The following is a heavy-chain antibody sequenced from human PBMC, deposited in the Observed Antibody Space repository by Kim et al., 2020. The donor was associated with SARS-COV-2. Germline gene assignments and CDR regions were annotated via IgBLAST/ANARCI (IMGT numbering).Heavy chain of an antibody. CDR2: ISYDGSNK. J-gene: IGHJ4*02. D-gene: IGHD2-15*01. CDR1: GFTFSSYA. CDR3: ARGGLVGGNWAY. Sequence: GGSLRLSCAASGFTFSSYAMHWVRQAPGKGLEWVAVISYDGSNKYYADSVKGRFTISRDNSKNTLYLQMNSLRAEDTAVYYCARGGLVGGNWAYWGQGTLVTVSS. V-gene: IGHV3-30*04.